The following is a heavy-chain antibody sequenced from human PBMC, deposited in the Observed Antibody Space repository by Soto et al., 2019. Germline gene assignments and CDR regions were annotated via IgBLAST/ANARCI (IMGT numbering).Heavy chain of an antibody. D-gene: IGHD6-19*01. CDR1: GGSISSYY. J-gene: IGHJ6*04. Sequence: SETLSLTCTVSGGSISSYYWSWIRQPPGKGLEWIGYIYYSGSTNYNPSLKSRVTISVDTSKNQFSLKLSSVTAADTAVYYCARGLVEPGKQWLVVDGMDVWGKGTTVT. CDR3: ARGLVEPGKQWLVVDGMDV. CDR2: IYYSGST. V-gene: IGHV4-59*01.